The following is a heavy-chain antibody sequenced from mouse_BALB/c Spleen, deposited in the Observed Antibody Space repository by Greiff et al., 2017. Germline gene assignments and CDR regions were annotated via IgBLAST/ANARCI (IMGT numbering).Heavy chain of an antibody. CDR2: ISTYYGDA. CDR3: ASPLYYYGSTYAMDY. CDR1: GYTFTDYA. V-gene: IGHV1S137*01. D-gene: IGHD1-1*01. J-gene: IGHJ4*01. Sequence: VQLQQSGAELVRPGVSVKISCKGSGYTFTDYAMHWVKQSHAKSLEWIGVISTYYGDASYNQKFKGKATMTVDKSSSTAYMELARLTSEDSAIYYCASPLYYYGSTYAMDYWGQGTSVTVSS.